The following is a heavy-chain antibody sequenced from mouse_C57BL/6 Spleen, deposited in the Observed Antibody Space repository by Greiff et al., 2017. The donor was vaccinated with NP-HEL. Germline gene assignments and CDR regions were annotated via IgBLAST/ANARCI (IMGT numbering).Heavy chain of an antibody. D-gene: IGHD1-1*01. J-gene: IGHJ2*01. V-gene: IGHV1-54*01. Sequence: VQLQQSGAELVRPGTSVKVSCKASGYAFTNYLIEWVKQRPGQGLEWIGVINPGSGGTNYNEKFKGKATLTADKSSSTAYMQLSSLTSEDSAVYFCARPYYYYGRSYYFDYWGQGTTLTVSS. CDR3: ARPYYYYGRSYYFDY. CDR2: INPGSGGT. CDR1: GYAFTNYL.